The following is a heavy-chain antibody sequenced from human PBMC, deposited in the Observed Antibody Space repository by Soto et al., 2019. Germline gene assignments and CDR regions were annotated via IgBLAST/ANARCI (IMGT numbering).Heavy chain of an antibody. Sequence: PGGSLRLSCAASGFTFSSYWMHWVRQAPGKGLVWVSRINSDGSSTRYADSVKGRFTISRDNAKNTLYLQMNSLRAEDPAVYYCARDYDFWSGSPFDIWGQGTMVTVSS. CDR1: GFTFSSYW. J-gene: IGHJ3*02. V-gene: IGHV3-74*01. D-gene: IGHD3-3*01. CDR3: ARDYDFWSGSPFDI. CDR2: INSDGSST.